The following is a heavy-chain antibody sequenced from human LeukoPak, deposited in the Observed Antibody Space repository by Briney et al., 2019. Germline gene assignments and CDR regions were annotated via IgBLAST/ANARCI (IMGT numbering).Heavy chain of an antibody. CDR2: ISSNGGGT. D-gene: IGHD5-12*01. Sequence: GGSLRLSCVASGFTFSSYAMHWVRQAPGKGLEYVSGISSNGGGTYYANSVKGRFTISRDNSKNTLYLQMGSLRPEDMAVYYCARVRTGVVATIPYFDSWGQGTLVTVSS. CDR1: GFTFSSYA. V-gene: IGHV3-64*01. CDR3: ARVRTGVVATIPYFDS. J-gene: IGHJ4*02.